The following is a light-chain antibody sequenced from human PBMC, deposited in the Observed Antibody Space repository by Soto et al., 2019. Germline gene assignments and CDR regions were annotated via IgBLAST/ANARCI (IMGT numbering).Light chain of an antibody. CDR2: EVS. V-gene: IGLV2-14*01. CDR3: SSYTTSSTRV. J-gene: IGLJ1*01. CDR1: SSDVGIYNY. Sequence: SVLTQPASVSGSPGQSIAISCTGSSSDVGIYNYVSWYQQHPGKVPKLIIYEVSNRPSGVSNRFSGSKSGNTASLTISGLRAEDEADYYCSSYTTSSTRVFGTGTKVTVL.